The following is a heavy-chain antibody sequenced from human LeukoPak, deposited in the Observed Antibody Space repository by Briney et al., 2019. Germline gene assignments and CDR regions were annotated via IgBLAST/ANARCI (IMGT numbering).Heavy chain of an antibody. CDR3: ARHDELGGGRHDIVLVPAASAIY. J-gene: IGHJ1*01. V-gene: IGHV5-51*01. CDR2: IYPGDSNT. CDR1: GYGFTSYW. Sequence: GESRHTSVKGSGYGFTSYWRGWAPQKPGKGLEWMGIIYPGDSNTRYSPSFQGQVTISADKSISTAYLQWSSLKASDTAMYYCARHDELGGGRHDIVLVPAASAIYWGGGSLLTVSS. D-gene: IGHD2-2*01.